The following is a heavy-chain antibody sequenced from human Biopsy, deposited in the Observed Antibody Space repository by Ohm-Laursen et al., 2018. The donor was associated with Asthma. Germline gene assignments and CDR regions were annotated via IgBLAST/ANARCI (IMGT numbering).Heavy chain of an antibody. Sequence: GASVKASCNAPGGTFSNFAISWVRQAPGQGLEWPGGIMTVFGTTNYAQKFQGRVTITADESTSTAYMEVTSLRSEDTAIYYCARCQVGYSSGWSLLLKKIYYSGMDVWGQGTAVTVSS. D-gene: IGHD6-19*01. J-gene: IGHJ6*02. CDR1: GGTFSNFA. CDR2: IMTVFGTT. V-gene: IGHV1-69*13. CDR3: ARCQVGYSSGWSLLLKKIYYSGMDV.